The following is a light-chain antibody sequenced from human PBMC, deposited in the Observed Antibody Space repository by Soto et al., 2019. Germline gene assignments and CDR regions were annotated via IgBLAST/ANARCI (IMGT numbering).Light chain of an antibody. CDR2: GAS. CDR1: QSVSGN. Sequence: EIVMTQSPATLSVSPGERATLSCRASQSVSGNLAWYQQKPGQAPRLLIYGASTRATGIPARFSGSGSGTEFTLTISSMQSEDCAVYYCQQYNNWPPLTFGGGTKVEIK. V-gene: IGKV3-15*01. J-gene: IGKJ4*01. CDR3: QQYNNWPPLT.